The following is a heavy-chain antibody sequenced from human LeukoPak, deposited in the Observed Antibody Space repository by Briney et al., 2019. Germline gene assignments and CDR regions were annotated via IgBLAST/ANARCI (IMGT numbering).Heavy chain of an antibody. J-gene: IGHJ4*02. D-gene: IGHD3-22*01. V-gene: IGHV4-59*01. CDR2: IYYSGGT. Sequence: SETLSLTCTVSGGSISSYFWSWIRQPPGKGLEWIGYIYYSGGTNYNPSLESRVTISVDTSKNQFSLKLSSVTAADTAVYYCARLGRSGSSGYYFDYWGQGTLVTVSS. CDR1: GGSISSYF. CDR3: ARLGRSGSSGYYFDY.